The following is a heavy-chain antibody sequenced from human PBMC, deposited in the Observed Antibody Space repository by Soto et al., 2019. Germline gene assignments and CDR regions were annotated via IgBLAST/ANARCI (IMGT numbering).Heavy chain of an antibody. D-gene: IGHD3-22*01. J-gene: IGHJ4*02. CDR3: ARDKYYDSSGYYSPVDY. V-gene: IGHV3-21*01. Sequence: PGGSLRISCAAYGFTFSSYSMNWVRQAPGKGLEWVSSISSSSSYIYYADSVKGRFTISRDNAKNSLYLQMNSLRAEDTAVYYCARDKYYDSSGYYSPVDYWGQGTLVTVSS. CDR2: ISSSSSYI. CDR1: GFTFSSYS.